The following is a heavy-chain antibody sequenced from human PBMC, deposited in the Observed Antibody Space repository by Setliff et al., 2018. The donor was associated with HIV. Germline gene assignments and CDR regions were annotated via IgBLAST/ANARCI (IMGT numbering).Heavy chain of an antibody. CDR3: ARDRDRQFNWYLDL. CDR2: ISSSGSTI. Sequence: GGSLRLSCAASGFTFSDYYMSWIRQAPGKGLEWVSYISSSGSTIYYADSVKGRFTISRDNAKNSLYLQMNSLRAEDTAVYYCARDRDRQFNWYLDLWGRGTLVTVSS. J-gene: IGHJ2*01. CDR1: GFTFSDYY. V-gene: IGHV3-11*01.